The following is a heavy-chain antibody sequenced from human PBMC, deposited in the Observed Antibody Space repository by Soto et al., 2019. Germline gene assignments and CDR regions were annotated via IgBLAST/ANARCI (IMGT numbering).Heavy chain of an antibody. J-gene: IGHJ4*02. CDR2: ISYDGSNK. CDR1: GFTFSSYG. Sequence: QVQLVESGGGVVQPGRSLRLSCAASGFTFSSYGMHWVRQAPGKGLEWVAVISYDGSNKYYADSVKGRFTISRDNSKNTLYLQMNSLRAEDTAVYYCAKDGVTFGSSWYPLDYWGQGTLVTVSS. CDR3: AKDGVTFGSSWYPLDY. V-gene: IGHV3-30*18. D-gene: IGHD6-13*01.